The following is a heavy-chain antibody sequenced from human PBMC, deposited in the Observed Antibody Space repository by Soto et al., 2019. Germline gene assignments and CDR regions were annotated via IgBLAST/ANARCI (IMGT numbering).Heavy chain of an antibody. CDR1: GDSVSSNSAA. CDR3: ARGVHYAYSSSSRSPQIDY. V-gene: IGHV6-1*01. J-gene: IGHJ4*02. D-gene: IGHD6-6*01. CDR2: TYYRSKWYN. Sequence: SQTLSLTCAISGDSVSSNSAAWNWIRQSPSRGLEWLGRTYYRSKWYNDYAVSVKSRITINPDTSKNQFSLQLNSVTPEDTAVYYCARGVHYAYSSSSRSPQIDYWGQGTLVTVSS.